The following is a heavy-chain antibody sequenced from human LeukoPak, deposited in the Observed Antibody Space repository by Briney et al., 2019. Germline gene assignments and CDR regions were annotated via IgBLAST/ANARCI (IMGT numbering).Heavy chain of an antibody. Sequence: GGSLRLSCAASGFTFSSYGMHWVRQAPGKGLEWVAFIRYDGGNKYYADSVKGRFTISRDNSKNTLYLQMNSLRAEDTAVCYCAKDRDSGSYFFDYWGQGTLVTVSS. CDR1: GFTFSSYG. D-gene: IGHD1-26*01. V-gene: IGHV3-30*02. J-gene: IGHJ4*02. CDR3: AKDRDSGSYFFDY. CDR2: IRYDGGNK.